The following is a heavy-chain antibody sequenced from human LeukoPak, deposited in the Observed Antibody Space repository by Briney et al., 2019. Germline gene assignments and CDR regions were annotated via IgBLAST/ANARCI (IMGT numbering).Heavy chain of an antibody. D-gene: IGHD6-13*01. CDR2: MYYSGTT. CDR3: ARELAAAGFDY. V-gene: IGHV4-30-4*01. J-gene: IGHJ4*02. Sequence: SETLSLTCTVFGGSISSGDYYWNWIRQPPGKGLEWIGYMYYSGTTYYNPSLKSRVTISVDTSKNQFSLKLSSVTAADTAVYYCARELAAAGFDYWGQGTLVTVSS. CDR1: GGSISSGDYY.